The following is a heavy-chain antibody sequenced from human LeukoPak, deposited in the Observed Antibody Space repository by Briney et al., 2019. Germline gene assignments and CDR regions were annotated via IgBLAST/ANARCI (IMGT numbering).Heavy chain of an antibody. D-gene: IGHD6-19*01. V-gene: IGHV3-33*06. CDR1: GFTFSSYG. CDR3: AKANPVAGTFGY. J-gene: IGHJ4*02. Sequence: GGSLRLSCAASGFTFSSYGMHWVRQAPGKGLEWVAVIWHDGSNKYYADSVKGRFTISRDNSKNTLYLQMNSLRAEDTAVYYCAKANPVAGTFGYWGQGTLVTVSS. CDR2: IWHDGSNK.